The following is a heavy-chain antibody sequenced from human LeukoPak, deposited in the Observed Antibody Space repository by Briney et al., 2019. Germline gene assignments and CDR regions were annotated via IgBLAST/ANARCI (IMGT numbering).Heavy chain of an antibody. J-gene: IGHJ6*04. CDR2: IVVGSGNT. CDR3: AADSSGYYPLDV. V-gene: IGHV1-58*01. Sequence: SVKVSCKASGFTFTSSAVQWVRQARGQRLEWIGWIVVGSGNTNYAQKFRERVTITRDMSTSTAYMELSSLRSQDTAVYYCAADSSGYYPLDVWGKGTTVTVSS. D-gene: IGHD3-22*01. CDR1: GFTFTSSA.